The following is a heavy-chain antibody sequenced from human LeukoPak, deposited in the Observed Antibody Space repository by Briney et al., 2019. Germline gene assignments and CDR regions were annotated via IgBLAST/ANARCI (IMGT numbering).Heavy chain of an antibody. V-gene: IGHV4-34*01. CDR1: GGSFSGYY. CDR3: ARYNYGRRGYYYMDV. J-gene: IGHJ6*03. D-gene: IGHD5-18*01. CDR2: INHSGST. Sequence: SETLSLTCAVYGGSFSGYYWSWIRQPPGKGLEWIGEINHSGSTNYNPSLKSRVTISVDTSKNQFSLTLSSVTAADTAVYYCARYNYGRRGYYYMDVWGKGTTVTVSS.